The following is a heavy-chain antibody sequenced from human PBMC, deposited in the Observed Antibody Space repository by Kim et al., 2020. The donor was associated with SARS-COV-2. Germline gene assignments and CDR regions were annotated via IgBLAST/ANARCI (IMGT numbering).Heavy chain of an antibody. CDR3: ARDTGYDYVWGGYLGAAFDI. Sequence: GGSLRLSCAASGFTFDDYGMSWVRQAPGKGLEWVSGINWNGGSTGYADSVKGRFTISRDNAKNSLYLQMNSLRAEDTALYHCARDTGYDYVWGGYLGAAFDIWGQGTLVTVSS. J-gene: IGHJ3*02. CDR2: INWNGGST. V-gene: IGHV3-20*01. D-gene: IGHD3-16*01. CDR1: GFTFDDYG.